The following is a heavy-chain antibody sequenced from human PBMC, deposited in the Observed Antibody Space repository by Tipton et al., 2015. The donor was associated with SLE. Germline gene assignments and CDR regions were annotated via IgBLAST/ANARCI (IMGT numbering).Heavy chain of an antibody. CDR3: AKGVFGGGSRGWFDP. CDR2: ISGSGGST. J-gene: IGHJ5*02. D-gene: IGHD2-15*01. CDR1: GSTFSSYA. Sequence: GSLRLSCAASGSTFSSYAMSWVRQAPGKGLEWVSAISGSGGSTYYADSVKGRFTISRDNSKNTLYLQMNSLRAEDTAVYYCAKGVFGGGSRGWFDPWGQGTLVTVSS. V-gene: IGHV3-23*01.